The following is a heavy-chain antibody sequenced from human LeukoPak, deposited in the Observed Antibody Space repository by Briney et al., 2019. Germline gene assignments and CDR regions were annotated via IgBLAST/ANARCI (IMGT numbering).Heavy chain of an antibody. CDR1: GGSIIRCSNY. CDR2: IFYGGNT. V-gene: IGHV4-39*01. D-gene: IGHD1-26*01. Sequence: SETLSLTCTVSGGSIIRCSNYWGWIRQSPGQGLEWIGSIFYGGNTYYNPSLKSRVTISVDTSKNQLSLKLSSVTASDTAVYYCASTSGTNYFYAYWGQGTLVTVSS. CDR3: ASTSGTNYFYAY. J-gene: IGHJ4*02.